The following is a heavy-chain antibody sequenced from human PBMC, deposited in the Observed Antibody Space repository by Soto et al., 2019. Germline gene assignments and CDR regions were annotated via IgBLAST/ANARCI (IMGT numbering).Heavy chain of an antibody. CDR3: ASDGAGAYGLGWFDP. V-gene: IGHV4-31*03. Sequence: QVQLQESGPRLVKPSQTLSLTCTVSGDSISRGGYYWNWLRQHPRKGLEWIGYIYHSGSTIYKPSPKRRVTIQVNTSKNGLDLEWSNVTAADTAIYYCASDGAGAYGLGWFDPWCQGILVTVSS. J-gene: IGHJ5*02. D-gene: IGHD2-21*01. CDR1: GDSISRGGYY. CDR2: IYHSGST.